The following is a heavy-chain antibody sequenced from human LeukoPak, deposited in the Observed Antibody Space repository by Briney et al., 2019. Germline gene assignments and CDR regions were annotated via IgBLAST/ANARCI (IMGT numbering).Heavy chain of an antibody. CDR3: ARDLVGGDY. CDR2: IKQDGNKK. V-gene: IGHV3-7*01. D-gene: IGHD3-16*01. CDR1: GFTFSSHW. J-gene: IGHJ4*02. Sequence: GGSLRLSCAASGFTFSSHWMSWVRQAPGKGLEWMANIKQDGNKKYYVDSVKGRFTISRDNAKNSLYLQMKSLRAEDTAVYYCARDLVGGDYWGQGTLVTVSS.